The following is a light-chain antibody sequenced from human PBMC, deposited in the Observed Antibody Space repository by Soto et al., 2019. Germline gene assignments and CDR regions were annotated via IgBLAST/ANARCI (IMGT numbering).Light chain of an antibody. CDR2: AAS. Sequence: DIQMTQSPSSLSASVGDRVTITCRASQGISNYLAWYQQKSGKVPKLLIYAASTLQSGVPSRFSGSGSGTDFTLTISSLQPEDVATYYCQKYNSAPALTFGGGTKVEIK. CDR3: QKYNSAPALT. J-gene: IGKJ4*01. V-gene: IGKV1-27*01. CDR1: QGISNY.